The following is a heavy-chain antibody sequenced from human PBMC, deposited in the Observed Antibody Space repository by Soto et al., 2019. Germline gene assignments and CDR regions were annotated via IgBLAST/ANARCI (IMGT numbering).Heavy chain of an antibody. CDR1: GGSISSGDYY. CDR2: IYYSGST. CDR3: ARIPKTRYYYYGMDV. Sequence: SETLSLTCTVSGGSISSGDYYWSWIRQPPGKGLEWIGYIYYSGSTYYNPSLKSRVTISVDTSKNQFSLKLSSVTAADTAVYYCARIPKTRYYYYGMDVWGQGTTVTVSS. J-gene: IGHJ6*02. V-gene: IGHV4-30-4*01.